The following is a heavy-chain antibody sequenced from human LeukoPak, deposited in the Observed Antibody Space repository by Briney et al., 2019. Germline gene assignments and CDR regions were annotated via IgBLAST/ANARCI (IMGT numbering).Heavy chain of an antibody. CDR2: AYHSGKT. CDR1: AFTVSSND. CDR3: ARGLHDFWRRHMGY. V-gene: IGHV3-53*01. J-gene: IGHJ4*02. D-gene: IGHD3-3*01. Sequence: AGSLTRSCVASAFTVSSNDMAWVRPAPGQGRVWVSVAYHSGKTYSEDSLKGRSTSSRTNSTTAYLQMNSLRAEDTAVYLCARGLHDFWRRHMGYWGQGTLVSVSS.